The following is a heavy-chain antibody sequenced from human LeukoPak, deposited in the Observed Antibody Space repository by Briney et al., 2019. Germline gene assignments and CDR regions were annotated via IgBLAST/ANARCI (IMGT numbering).Heavy chain of an antibody. CDR2: ISSSSSYI. D-gene: IGHD6-13*01. CDR3: ARELREQQLVRYNWFDP. CDR1: GFTFSSTYS. V-gene: IGHV3-21*01. J-gene: IGHJ5*02. Sequence: PGGSLRLSCAASGFTFSSTYSMTWVRQAPGQGLEWVSSISSSSSYIYYADSVKGRFTISRDNAKNSLYLRMNSLRAEDTAVYYCARELREQQLVRYNWFDPWGQGTLVTVSS.